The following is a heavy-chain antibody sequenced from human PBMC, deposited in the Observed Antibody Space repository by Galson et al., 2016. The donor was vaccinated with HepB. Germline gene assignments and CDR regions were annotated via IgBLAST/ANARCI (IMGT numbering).Heavy chain of an antibody. D-gene: IGHD2-15*01. CDR2: ISNSGGT. CDR1: GYTFTDYY. CDR3: ARAGIDGVYCSGRSCSHFDY. Sequence: SVKVSCKASGYTFTDYYIHWVRQAPGQGLEWMGWISNSGGTKYTQKFQGWVTMTRDTSISTAYMELSRLRSDDTAVYYCARAGIDGVYCSGRSCSHFDYWGQGTLGSVSP. V-gene: IGHV1-2*04. J-gene: IGHJ4*02.